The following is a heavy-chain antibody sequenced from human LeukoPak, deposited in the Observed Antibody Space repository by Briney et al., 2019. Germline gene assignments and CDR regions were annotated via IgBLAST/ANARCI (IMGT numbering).Heavy chain of an antibody. D-gene: IGHD4-17*01. J-gene: IGHJ4*02. V-gene: IGHV3-30*04. Sequence: GGSLRLSCAASGFTFRTYAMNWVRQAPGQGLEWVAVISDDGSNKYYAESVKGQFTISRDNSKNTLYLQMNSLRAEDTAVYYCARAFSTTAFDYWGQGTLVTVSS. CDR1: GFTFRTYA. CDR2: ISDDGSNK. CDR3: ARAFSTTAFDY.